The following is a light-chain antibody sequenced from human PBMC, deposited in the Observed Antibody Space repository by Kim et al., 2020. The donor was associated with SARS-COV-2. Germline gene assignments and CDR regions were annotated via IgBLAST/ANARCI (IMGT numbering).Light chain of an antibody. V-gene: IGLV2-11*01. CDR2: AVT. Sequence: QSALTQPRSVSGSPGQSVTISCTGTSSDIGAYDYVSWYHHPPGKAPKLLMSAVTKRPSGVPDRFSGSQSGNTASLTISGLQAEDEADYYCCSYAGSPACLLFGGGTQLTVL. J-gene: IGLJ3*02. CDR1: SSDIGAYDY. CDR3: CSYAGSPACLL.